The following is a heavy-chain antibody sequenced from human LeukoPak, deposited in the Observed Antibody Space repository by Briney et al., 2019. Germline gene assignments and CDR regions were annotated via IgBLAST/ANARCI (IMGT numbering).Heavy chain of an antibody. D-gene: IGHD2-8*01. J-gene: IGHJ4*02. V-gene: IGHV1-46*01. CDR2: INPSGGST. Sequence: GASVKVSCKASGYTFTSYYMHWLRQAPGQGLEWMGIINPSGGSTSYAQKFQGRDTMTRDTSTSTVYMELSSLRSEDTAVYYCAREHMLYYFDYWGQGTLVTVSS. CDR3: AREHMLYYFDY. CDR1: GYTFTSYY.